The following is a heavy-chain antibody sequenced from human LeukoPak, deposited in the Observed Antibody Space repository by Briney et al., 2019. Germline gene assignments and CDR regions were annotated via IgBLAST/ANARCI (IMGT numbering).Heavy chain of an antibody. Sequence: GGSLRLSCAASGFTVSSNYMSWVRQAPGKGLEWVSVIYPGGSTYYADSVKGRFTISRHNSEDTLDLQMNSLRVEDTAVYYCARGPWAAAGGSIDGLDIWGQGTMVTVSS. CDR1: GFTVSSNY. J-gene: IGHJ3*02. D-gene: IGHD6-13*01. CDR3: ARGPWAAAGGSIDGLDI. V-gene: IGHV3-53*04. CDR2: IYPGGST.